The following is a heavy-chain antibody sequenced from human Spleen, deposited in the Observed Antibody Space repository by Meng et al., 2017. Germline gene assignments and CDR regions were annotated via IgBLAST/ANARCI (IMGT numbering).Heavy chain of an antibody. V-gene: IGHV4-34*01. CDR2: IYHSGST. J-gene: IGHJ4*02. CDR3: ARGLYSSGWYD. Sequence: SETLSLTCVVSGGSFSDYYWGWIRQSPGKGLEWIGSIYHSGSTYYNPSLKSRVTISVNTSKNQFSLKLSSVTAADTAVYYCARGLYSSGWYDWGQGTLVTVSS. D-gene: IGHD6-19*01. CDR1: GGSFSDYY.